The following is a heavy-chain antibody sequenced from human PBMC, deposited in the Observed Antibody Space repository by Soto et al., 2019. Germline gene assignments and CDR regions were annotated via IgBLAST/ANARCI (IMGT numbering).Heavy chain of an antibody. CDR1: GFTFSNYY. V-gene: IGHV3-48*01. D-gene: IGHD6-13*01. J-gene: IGHJ6*02. CDR3: ARDRLGYSSSWSELYYYYYGMDV. CDR2: ISSSSSTI. Sequence: PGGSLRLSCAASGFTFSNYYMNWVRQAPGKGLEWVSYISSSSSTIYYADSVKGRFTISRDNAKNSLYVQMNSLRAEDTAVYYCARDRLGYSSSWSELYYYYYGMDVWGQGTTVTVSS.